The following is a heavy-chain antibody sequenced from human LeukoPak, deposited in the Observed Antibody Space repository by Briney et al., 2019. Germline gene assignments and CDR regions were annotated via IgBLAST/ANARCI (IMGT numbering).Heavy chain of an antibody. CDR3: ARDLYRIVVVPHYFDY. V-gene: IGHV3-48*04. Sequence: GGSLRLSCAASGFTFNSYAMNWVRQAPGKGLEWVSYISSSGSTIYYADSVKGRFTISRDNAKNSLYLQMNSLRAEDTAMYYCARDLYRIVVVPHYFDYWGQGTLVTVSS. D-gene: IGHD3-22*01. J-gene: IGHJ4*02. CDR1: GFTFNSYA. CDR2: ISSSGSTI.